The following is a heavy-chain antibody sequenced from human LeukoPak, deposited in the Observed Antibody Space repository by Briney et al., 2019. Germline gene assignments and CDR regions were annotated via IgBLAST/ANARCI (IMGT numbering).Heavy chain of an antibody. CDR1: GFTFSDSY. D-gene: IGHD6-13*01. CDR2: IGGSGSLI. CDR3: ARDHRQQLGNWFDP. J-gene: IGHJ5*02. V-gene: IGHV3-11*04. Sequence: GGSLRLSCAASGFTFSDSYMSWIRQAPGKGLEWIAFIGGSGSLIYYADSVKGRFTISRDNAKNSLYLQMTTLRAGDTAVYYCARDHRQQLGNWFDPWGQGTLVTVSS.